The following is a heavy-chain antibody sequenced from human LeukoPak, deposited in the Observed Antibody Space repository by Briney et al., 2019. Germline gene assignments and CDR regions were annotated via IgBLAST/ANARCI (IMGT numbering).Heavy chain of an antibody. V-gene: IGHV3-23*01. CDR3: AKAGGATVINWFDP. D-gene: IGHD4-23*01. CDR2: ISGSGGST. Sequence: PGRSLRLSCAASGFTFSSDAMSWVRQAPGKGLEWVSVISGSGGSTSYADSVKGRFTISRDNSKNTLYLQMNSLRAEDTAVYYCAKAGGATVINWFDPWGQGTLVTVSS. J-gene: IGHJ5*02. CDR1: GFTFSSDA.